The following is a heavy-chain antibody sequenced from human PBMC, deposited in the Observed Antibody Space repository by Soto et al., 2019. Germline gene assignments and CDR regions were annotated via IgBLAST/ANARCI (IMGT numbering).Heavy chain of an antibody. Sequence: ASVKVSCKTSGYTFTCYTVPWVRQAPGQRLEWMGWINAGNGNTYYSEQFQGRVTFTRDTSASTVYMELSSLTSEDTAVYYCARDPGYSYGYNWGQGTLVTVSS. CDR3: ARDPGYSYGYN. CDR2: INAGNGNT. D-gene: IGHD5-18*01. J-gene: IGHJ4*02. CDR1: GYTFTCYT. V-gene: IGHV1-3*01.